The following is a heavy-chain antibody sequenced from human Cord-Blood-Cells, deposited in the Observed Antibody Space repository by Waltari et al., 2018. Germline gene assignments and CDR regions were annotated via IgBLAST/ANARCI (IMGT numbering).Heavy chain of an antibody. J-gene: IGHJ3*02. CDR3: ARQWSIVVVPAAIHDAFDI. CDR2: IYYSWST. D-gene: IGHD2-2*01. CDR1: GGSISSSSYY. V-gene: IGHV4-39*01. Sequence: QLQLQESGPGLVKPSETLSLTCTVSGGSISSSSYYWGWIRQPPGKGLEWIGSIYYSWSTYYNPSLKSRVTISVDTSKNQFSLKLSSVTAADTAVYYCARQWSIVVVPAAIHDAFDIWGQGTMVTVSS.